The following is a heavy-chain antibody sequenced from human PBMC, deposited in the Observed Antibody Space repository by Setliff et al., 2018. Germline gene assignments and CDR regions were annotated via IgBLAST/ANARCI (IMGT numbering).Heavy chain of an antibody. CDR1: GYSFTSYG. D-gene: IGHD6-25*01. CDR2: IYPGDSDT. CDR3: TRGGYDSGV. V-gene: IGHV5-51*01. J-gene: IGHJ4*02. Sequence: RGESLKISCKGSGYSFTSYGIGWVRQMPGKGLEWMGIIYPGDSDTRYSPSFQGQVTISIDKSITTAYLHWSSLKAADTAMYYCTRGGYDSGVWGQGTLVTVSS.